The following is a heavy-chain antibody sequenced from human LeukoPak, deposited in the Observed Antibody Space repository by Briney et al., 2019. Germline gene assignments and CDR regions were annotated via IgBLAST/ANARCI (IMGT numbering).Heavy chain of an antibody. CDR1: GGSFSGYY. J-gene: IGHJ4*02. Sequence: SETLSLTCAVYGGSFSGYYWSWIRQPPGKGLEWIGEINHSGSTNYNPSLKSRVTISVDTSKNQFSLKLSSVTAADTAVYYCARAYYYDSSGYRGFDYWGQGTLVTVSS. CDR3: ARAYYYDSSGYRGFDY. D-gene: IGHD3-22*01. CDR2: INHSGST. V-gene: IGHV4-34*01.